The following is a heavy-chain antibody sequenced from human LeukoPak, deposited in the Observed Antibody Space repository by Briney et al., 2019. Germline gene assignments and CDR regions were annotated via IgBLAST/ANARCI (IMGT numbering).Heavy chain of an antibody. CDR1: GYTFTSYY. CDR3: ARATNRALYYFDY. CDR2: INPSGGST. V-gene: IGHV1-46*01. J-gene: IGHJ4*02. Sequence: ASVTVSCKASGYTFTSYYMHWVRQAPGQGLEWMGMINPSGGSTSYAQKFQGRVTITRDISTSTVYMELSSLRSEDTAVYYCARATNRALYYFDYWGQGTLVTVSS. D-gene: IGHD1-14*01.